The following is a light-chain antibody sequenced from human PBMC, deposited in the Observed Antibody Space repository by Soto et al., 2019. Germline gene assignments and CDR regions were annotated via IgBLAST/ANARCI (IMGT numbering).Light chain of an antibody. CDR3: QSYDDSLSGVV. J-gene: IGLJ2*01. CDR1: SSNIGAGYD. CDR2: GNS. Sequence: QAVLTQSPSVSGAPGQRVTISCTGSSSNIGAGYDVHWYQQFPGTAPKLLIYGNSDRPSGVPDRFSGSKSGTSASLAITGLQAEDEADYYCQSYDDSLSGVVFGGGTKLTVL. V-gene: IGLV1-40*01.